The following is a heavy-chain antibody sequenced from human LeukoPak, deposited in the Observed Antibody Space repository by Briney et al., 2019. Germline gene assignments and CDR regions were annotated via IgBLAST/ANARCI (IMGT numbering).Heavy chain of an antibody. V-gene: IGHV1-2*02. J-gene: IGHJ4*02. Sequence: ASVKVSCKASGYTFTGYYMNWVRQAPGQGLEWMGWINPNSGRTNYAQNFQGRVTLTRDTSISTAYMELSRLRSDDTAVYYCARDFRGYSYGYCGYWGQGTLVTVSS. CDR3: ARDFRGYSYGYCGY. D-gene: IGHD5-18*01. CDR2: INPNSGRT. CDR1: GYTFTGYY.